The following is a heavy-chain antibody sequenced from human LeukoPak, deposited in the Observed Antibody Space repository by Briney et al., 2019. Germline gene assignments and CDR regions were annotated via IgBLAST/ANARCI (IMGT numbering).Heavy chain of an antibody. D-gene: IGHD6-19*01. CDR3: AKDHSSLGGLDY. CDR2: IRGGGGST. V-gene: IGHV3-23*01. Sequence: GGSLRLSCAASGFSFSSFAMTWVRQAPGKGLEWVSVIRGGGGSTTYADAVKGRFTISRDDSKNTVYLQMNSLRADDTAVYYCAKDHSSLGGLDYWGQGTLVAVSS. CDR1: GFSFSSFA. J-gene: IGHJ4*02.